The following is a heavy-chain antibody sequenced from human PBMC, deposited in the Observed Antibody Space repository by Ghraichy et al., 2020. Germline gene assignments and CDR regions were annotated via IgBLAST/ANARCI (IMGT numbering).Heavy chain of an antibody. D-gene: IGHD1-7*01. CDR3: ARVGSKTKLIHY. CDR1: GFTLSSYW. J-gene: IGHJ4*02. CDR2: INQDGSEK. V-gene: IGHV3-7*01. Sequence: GGSLRLSCAASGFTLSSYWMSWVRQAPGKGLEWVANINQDGSEKYYVDSVKGRFSISRDNAKNSLYLQMNSLTAEDTAVYYCARVGSKTKLIHYWGQGTLVTVSS.